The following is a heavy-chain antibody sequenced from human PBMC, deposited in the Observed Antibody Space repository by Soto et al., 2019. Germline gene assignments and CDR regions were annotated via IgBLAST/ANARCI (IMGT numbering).Heavy chain of an antibody. D-gene: IGHD4-17*01. V-gene: IGHV3-30-3*02. J-gene: IGHJ4*02. CDR1: GFTFSSYA. Sequence: QVQLVESGGGVVQPGRSLRLSCAASGFTFSSYAMHWVRQAPGTGLEWVAVISYEGSNKYYADSVKGRFTISRDNSKSTLYLQMNGLRAEDTAVYYCAKYRGKAYGDYHLDYWGQGTLLTVSS. CDR2: ISYEGSNK. CDR3: AKYRGKAYGDYHLDY.